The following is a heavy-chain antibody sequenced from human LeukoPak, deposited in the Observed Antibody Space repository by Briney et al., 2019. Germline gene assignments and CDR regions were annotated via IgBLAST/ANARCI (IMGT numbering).Heavy chain of an antibody. D-gene: IGHD6-13*01. Sequence: ASVKVSCKASGYTFTDYYMHWVRQAPGQGLEWMGWINPNTGAATYAQKFQGRVTMTRDTSISTAYMDLSSLRSDDTAVYYCARAEGDSSSWYRYWGQGTLVTVSS. CDR2: INPNTGAA. CDR1: GYTFTDYY. V-gene: IGHV1-2*02. CDR3: ARAEGDSSSWYRY. J-gene: IGHJ4*02.